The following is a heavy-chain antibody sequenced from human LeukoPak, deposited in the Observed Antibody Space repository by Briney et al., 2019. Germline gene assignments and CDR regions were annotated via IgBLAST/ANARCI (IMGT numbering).Heavy chain of an antibody. Sequence: AGGSLRLSCAASGFTFSSYWMSWVRQAPGKGREWVANIQQDGSEKYYVDSVKGRFTTSRDNAKNSLHLQMNSLSAEDTAVYYCASEPYDILAGYPLGDPWGQGTLVTVSS. CDR1: GFTFSSYW. V-gene: IGHV3-7*01. D-gene: IGHD3-9*01. J-gene: IGHJ5*02. CDR2: IQQDGSEK. CDR3: ASEPYDILAGYPLGDP.